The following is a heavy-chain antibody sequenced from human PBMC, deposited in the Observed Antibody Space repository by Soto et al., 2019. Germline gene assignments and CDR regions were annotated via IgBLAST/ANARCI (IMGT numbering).Heavy chain of an antibody. CDR1: GGSISSSNYY. V-gene: IGHV4-39*01. J-gene: IGHJ5*02. D-gene: IGHD3-22*01. CDR3: ARQASVYYYDSSGYYHNNWFDP. CDR2: IYYSGST. Sequence: PSETLSLTCTVSGGSISSSNYYWGWIRQPPGKGLEWIGSIYYSGSTYYNPSLKSRVTISVDTSKNQFSLKLSSVTAADTAVYYCARQASVYYYDSSGYYHNNWFDPWGQGTLVT.